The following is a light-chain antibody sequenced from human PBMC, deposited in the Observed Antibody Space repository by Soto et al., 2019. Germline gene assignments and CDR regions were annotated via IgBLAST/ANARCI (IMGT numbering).Light chain of an antibody. CDR2: GVT. Sequence: QSALTQPTSVSGSPGQSITISCTGNHNDIGTYDYVSWYQQHPGRAPRLLIYGVTTRPSGISDRFSASKSGLTASLTISGLQPEEEADYYCSSFNSDRIYVFGPGTKVT. CDR3: SSFNSDRIYV. J-gene: IGLJ1*01. V-gene: IGLV2-14*03. CDR1: HNDIGTYDY.